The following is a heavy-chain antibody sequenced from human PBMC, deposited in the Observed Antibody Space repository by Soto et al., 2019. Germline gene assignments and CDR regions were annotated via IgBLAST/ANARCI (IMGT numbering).Heavy chain of an antibody. V-gene: IGHV3-23*01. CDR2: TSGSGGST. Sequence: GSLRLSCAASGLTFSNYAMSWVRQAPGKGLEWVSATSGSGGSTFYADSVKGRFTISRDNSKNTVSLQMSSLRAEDTAIYYCAKGYSFGFEYWGQGTLVTVPQ. J-gene: IGHJ4*02. CDR3: AKGYSFGFEY. D-gene: IGHD4-4*01. CDR1: GLTFSNYA.